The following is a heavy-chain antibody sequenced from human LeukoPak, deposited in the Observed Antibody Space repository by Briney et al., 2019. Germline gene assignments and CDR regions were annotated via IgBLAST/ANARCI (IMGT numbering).Heavy chain of an antibody. CDR2: IHYSGST. Sequence: SETLSLTCTVSGGXVSSGDYYWSWIRQPPGKGLEWIGYIHYSGSTFYNPSLKSRVTISVDTSKNQFSLKLSSVTAADTAVYYCARGEVYFDYWGQGTLVTVSS. CDR1: GGXVSSGDYY. J-gene: IGHJ4*02. D-gene: IGHD1-26*01. CDR3: ARGEVYFDY. V-gene: IGHV4-30-4*01.